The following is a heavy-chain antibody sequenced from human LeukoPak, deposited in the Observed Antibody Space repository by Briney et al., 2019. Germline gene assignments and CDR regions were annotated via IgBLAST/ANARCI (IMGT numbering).Heavy chain of an antibody. CDR1: GFTFSSYA. V-gene: IGHV3-48*04. CDR2: ISSNSETT. J-gene: IGHJ4*02. Sequence: PGGSLRLSCAASGFTFSSYAMSWVRQAPGKGLEWLSYISSNSETTSYADSVKGRFTSSRDYAKNSLYLQMNSLIVEDTAVYYCGRVARGNYYHFDSWGQGTLVTVSS. CDR3: GRVARGNYYHFDS. D-gene: IGHD1-26*01.